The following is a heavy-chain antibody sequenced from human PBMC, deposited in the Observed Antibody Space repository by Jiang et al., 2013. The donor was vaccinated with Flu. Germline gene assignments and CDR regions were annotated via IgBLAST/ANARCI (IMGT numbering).Heavy chain of an antibody. D-gene: IGHD6-6*01. V-gene: IGHV3-30*01. CDR2: LSYNGDYK. Sequence: QLVESGGNVVQPGKSLTLSCAASGFNFSRCAFHWVRQAPGKGVEWVTFLSYNGDYKFYVESVEGRFTVSRDNSRSTIFLQMNSLRPEDTAVYYCARDCTYSRSSDYGMDAWGKGTTVTVSS. CDR3: ARDCTYSRSSDYGMDA. CDR1: GFNFSRCA. J-gene: IGHJ6*04.